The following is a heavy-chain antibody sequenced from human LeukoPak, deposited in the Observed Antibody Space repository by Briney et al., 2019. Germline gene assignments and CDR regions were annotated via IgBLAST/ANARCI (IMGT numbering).Heavy chain of an antibody. D-gene: IGHD2-2*01. CDR3: ARWVDCSSTSCSFIGFDP. CDR1: GYTFTRYY. V-gene: IGHV1-46*01. Sequence: ASVKVSCKASGYTFTRYYMHWVRQAPGQGLEWMGIINPSGGSTSYAQKFQGRVTMTGDTSTSTVYMELSSLRSEDTAVYYCARWVDCSSTSCSFIGFDPWGQGTLVTVSS. CDR2: INPSGGST. J-gene: IGHJ5*02.